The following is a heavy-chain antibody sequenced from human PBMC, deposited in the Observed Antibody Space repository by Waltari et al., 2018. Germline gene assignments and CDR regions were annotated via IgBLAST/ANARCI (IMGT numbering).Heavy chain of an antibody. CDR3: AEGGRITRVRGVMRGLDV. Sequence: QVLLQQWGAGLLQSSETLSLPCAALGGTFSAYYCSWIRKPRGRGMEWSGENNRSGSTNYSPSPMCGVTTSGDTSKNQFSLKVSYVAAADSAGCDCAEGGRITRVRGVMRGLDVWGKGTTVTISS. CDR1: GGTFSAYY. V-gene: IGHV4-34*08. J-gene: IGHJ6*04. D-gene: IGHD3-10*01. CDR2: NNRSGST.